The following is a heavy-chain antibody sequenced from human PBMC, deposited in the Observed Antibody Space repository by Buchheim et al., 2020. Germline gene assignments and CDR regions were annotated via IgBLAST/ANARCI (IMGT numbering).Heavy chain of an antibody. CDR1: GGSFSGYY. CDR3: ARGKYSSSWYSY. Sequence: QVQLQQWGAGLLKPSETLSLTCAVYGGSFSGYYWSWIRQPPGKGLEWIGEINHSGSTNYNPSLKSRVTISVDTSQNQFSLKLSSVTAADTAVYYCARGKYSSSWYSYWGQGTL. J-gene: IGHJ4*02. D-gene: IGHD6-13*01. V-gene: IGHV4-34*01. CDR2: INHSGST.